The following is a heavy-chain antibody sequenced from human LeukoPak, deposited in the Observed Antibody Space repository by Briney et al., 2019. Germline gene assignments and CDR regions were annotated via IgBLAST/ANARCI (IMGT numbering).Heavy chain of an antibody. CDR1: GDTLSKFS. V-gene: IGHV1-24*01. Sequence: ASVKVSCKVSGDTLSKFSMHWVRQAPGKGLEWIGGFDPEDGETIYAQKFQGRVTMNEDTSTDTAYMELRSLRSDDTAVYYCSTDLLARGITSFEPWGQGTLVTVSA. CDR3: STDLLARGITSFEP. J-gene: IGHJ5*02. D-gene: IGHD3-16*01. CDR2: FDPEDGET.